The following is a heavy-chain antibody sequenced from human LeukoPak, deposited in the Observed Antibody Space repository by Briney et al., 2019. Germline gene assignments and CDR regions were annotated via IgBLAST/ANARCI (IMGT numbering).Heavy chain of an antibody. V-gene: IGHV3-23*01. CDR2: ISGSGGST. CDR3: AKGTLYNDY. Sequence: QPGGTLRLSCAASGFAFSSYGMSWVRQAPGKGLEWVSAISGSGGSTYYADSVKGRFTISRDNSKNTLYLQMNSLRAEDTAVYYCAKGTLYNDYWGQGTLVTVSS. CDR1: GFAFSSYG. D-gene: IGHD1-14*01. J-gene: IGHJ4*02.